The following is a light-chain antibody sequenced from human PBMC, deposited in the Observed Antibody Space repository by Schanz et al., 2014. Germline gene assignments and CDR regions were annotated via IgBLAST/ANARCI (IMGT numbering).Light chain of an antibody. CDR3: GTWDTSLSSGV. CDR1: SSDVGSNNI. Sequence: QSALTQPASVSGSPGQSITISCTGTSSDVGSNNIVSWYQQHPGKAPKLMIYEGTKRPSGVPDRFSGSKSGTSATLGITGLQPGGEAEYYCGTWDTSLSSGVFGGGTKVTVL. CDR2: EGT. V-gene: IGLV2-14*02. J-gene: IGLJ2*01.